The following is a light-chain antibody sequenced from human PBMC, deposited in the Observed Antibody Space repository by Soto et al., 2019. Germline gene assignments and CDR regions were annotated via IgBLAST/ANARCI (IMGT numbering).Light chain of an antibody. CDR3: QQYYNTPYT. J-gene: IGKJ2*01. CDR1: QSVLYSSKNKNY. CDR2: WAS. Sequence: DIVMTQSPDSLAVSLGERATIKCKSSQSVLYSSKNKNYLAWYQQKSGQPPKVLIYWASTRESGVPDRFSGSGSGTEFTLTISSLQAEDVAVYYCQQYYNTPYTFGQGTKVDTK. V-gene: IGKV4-1*01.